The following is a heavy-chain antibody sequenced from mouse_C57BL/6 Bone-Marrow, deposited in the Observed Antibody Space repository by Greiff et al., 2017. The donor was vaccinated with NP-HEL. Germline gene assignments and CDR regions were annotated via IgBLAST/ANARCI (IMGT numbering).Heavy chain of an antibody. CDR3: ARRDDYDGAWFAY. V-gene: IGHV5-17*01. D-gene: IGHD2-4*01. J-gene: IGHJ3*01. CDR1: GFTFSDYG. CDR2: ISSGSSTI. Sequence: EVMLVESGGGLVKPGGSLKLSCAASGFTFSDYGMHWVRQAPEKGLEWVAYISSGSSTIYYADTVKGRFTISRDNAKNTLFLQMTSLRSEDTAMYYCARRDDYDGAWFAYWGQGTLVTVSA.